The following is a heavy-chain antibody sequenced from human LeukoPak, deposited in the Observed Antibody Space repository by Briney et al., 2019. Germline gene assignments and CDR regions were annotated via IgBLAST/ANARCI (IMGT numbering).Heavy chain of an antibody. V-gene: IGHV4-30-4*08. J-gene: IGHJ3*02. CDR2: IYYSGST. CDR1: GGSISSGDYY. Sequence: PSETLSLTCTVSGGSISSGDYYWSWIRQPPGKGLEWIGYIYYSGSTYYNPSLKSRVTRSVDTSKNQFSLKLSSVTAADTAVYYCARMTLIVVVPAAILDAFDIWGQGTMVTVSS. D-gene: IGHD2-2*02. CDR3: ARMTLIVVVPAAILDAFDI.